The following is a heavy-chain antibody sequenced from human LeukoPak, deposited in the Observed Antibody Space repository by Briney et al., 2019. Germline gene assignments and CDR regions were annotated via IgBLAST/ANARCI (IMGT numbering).Heavy chain of an antibody. CDR3: ARDYGDYGWFDP. D-gene: IGHD4-17*01. CDR2: IYSGGST. CDR1: GFTVRSNY. V-gene: IGHV3-53*01. Sequence: PGGSLRLSCAASGFTVRSNYMSWVRQAPGKGLEWGSVIYSGGSTYYADSVKGRFTISRDNSKNTLYLQMNSLRAEDTAVYYCARDYGDYGWFDPWGQGTLVTVSS. J-gene: IGHJ5*02.